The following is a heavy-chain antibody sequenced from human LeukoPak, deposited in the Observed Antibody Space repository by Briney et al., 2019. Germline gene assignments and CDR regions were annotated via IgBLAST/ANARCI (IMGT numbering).Heavy chain of an antibody. D-gene: IGHD3-16*01. CDR2: ISNDNTVI. J-gene: IGHJ4*02. CDR1: GLTFSASG. V-gene: IGHV3-48*01. CDR3: VTDWPVW. Sequence: GGSLRLSCAVSGLTFSASGMHWVRQAPGKGLEWLSYISNDNTVIHYADSVKARFTISKDNVKSSVFLQMNSLRADDTAVYFCVTDWPVWWGQGTLVTVSS.